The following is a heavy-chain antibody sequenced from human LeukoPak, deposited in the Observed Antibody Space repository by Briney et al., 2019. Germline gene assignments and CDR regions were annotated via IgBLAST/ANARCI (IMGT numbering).Heavy chain of an antibody. Sequence: PSETLSLTCAVYGGSFSGYYWGWIRQPPGKGLEWIGSIYYSGSTYYNPSLKSRVTISVDTSKNQFSLKLSSVTAADTAVYYCARDYYDSSGYREWGQGTLVTVSS. CDR3: ARDYYDSSGYRE. V-gene: IGHV4-34*01. J-gene: IGHJ4*02. CDR2: IYYSGST. CDR1: GGSFSGYY. D-gene: IGHD3-22*01.